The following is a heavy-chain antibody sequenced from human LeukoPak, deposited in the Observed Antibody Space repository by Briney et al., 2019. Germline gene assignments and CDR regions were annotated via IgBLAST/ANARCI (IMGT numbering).Heavy chain of an antibody. Sequence: ASVKISCKASGDSFNSQGMNWVRQAPGRGLEWMGWINTDSGNPTYAQGFTGRFVFSLDSAVSTAYLQISNLMPEDTGKYYCVKEILRFDLWGQGTMVTVSS. V-gene: IGHV7-4-1*02. CDR1: GDSFNSQG. CDR2: INTDSGNP. J-gene: IGHJ3*01. CDR3: VKEILRFDL.